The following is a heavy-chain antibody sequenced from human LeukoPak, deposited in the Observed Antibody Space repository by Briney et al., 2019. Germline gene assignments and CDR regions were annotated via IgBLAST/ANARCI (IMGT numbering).Heavy chain of an antibody. J-gene: IGHJ4*02. CDR2: ISGDGVST. CDR1: GLPIGDFA. Sequence: GGSLRLSCVASGLPIGDFAMHWVRQAPGQGLEWVSLISGDGVSTFFADSVKGRFSITRDNSKNSLFLEMSSLRTEDTAMYYCARESGKFDYWGQGTLVAVSS. V-gene: IGHV3-43*02. CDR3: ARESGKFDY.